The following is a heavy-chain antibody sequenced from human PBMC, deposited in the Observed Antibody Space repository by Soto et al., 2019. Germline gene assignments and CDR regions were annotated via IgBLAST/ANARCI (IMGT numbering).Heavy chain of an antibody. J-gene: IGHJ4*02. V-gene: IGHV3-48*01. CDR1: GFTFSSYS. D-gene: IGHD3-22*01. CDR3: ARDGLDGYFDY. CDR2: ISSSSSTI. Sequence: EVQLVESGGGLVQPGGSLRLSCAASGFTFSSYSMNWVRQAPGKGLEWVSYISSSSSTIYYADSVKGRFTISRDNAKNSLYLQMNSLSAEDTAVYYCARDGLDGYFDYWGQGTLVTVSS.